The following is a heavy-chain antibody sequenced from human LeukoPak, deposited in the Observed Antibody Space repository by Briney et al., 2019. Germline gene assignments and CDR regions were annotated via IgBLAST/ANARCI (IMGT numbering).Heavy chain of an antibody. CDR3: ATGYCSSTSCYDFDY. CDR2: FDPEDGET. Sequence: ASVKVSCKVSGYTLTELSMHWVRQAPGKGLEWMGGFDPEDGETIYAQKFQGRVTMTEDTSTDTAYMELSSLRSGDTAVYYCATGYCSSTSCYDFDYWGQGTLVTVSS. D-gene: IGHD2-2*01. CDR1: GYTLTELS. V-gene: IGHV1-24*01. J-gene: IGHJ4*02.